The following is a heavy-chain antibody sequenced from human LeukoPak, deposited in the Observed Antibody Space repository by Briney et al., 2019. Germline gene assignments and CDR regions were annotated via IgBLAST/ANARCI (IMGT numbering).Heavy chain of an antibody. CDR1: GFTFTGYH. D-gene: IGHD4-23*01. CDR3: ARVAPGGADPHFDY. CDR2: INANSGGT. V-gene: IGHV1-2*02. J-gene: IGHJ4*02. Sequence: GASVKVSCKASGFTFTGYHMHWVRQAPGQGLEWMGWINANSGGTNYEQKFQGRVTMTRDTSITTVYMDLSSLTSNDTAVYYCARVAPGGADPHFDYWGQGTLVIVSS.